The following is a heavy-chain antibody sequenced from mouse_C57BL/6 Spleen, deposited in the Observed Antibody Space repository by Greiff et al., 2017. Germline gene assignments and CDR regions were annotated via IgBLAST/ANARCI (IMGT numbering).Heavy chain of an antibody. J-gene: IGHJ4*01. CDR3: ATIYDGFRGDC. Sequence: QVQLQQPGAELVKPGASVKLSCKASGYTFTSYWMQWVKQRPGQGLEWIGEIDPSDSYTNYNQKFKGKATLTVDTSSSTAYMQLSSLTSEDSAVYYCATIYDGFRGDCWGQGTSVTVSS. V-gene: IGHV1-50*01. D-gene: IGHD2-3*01. CDR1: GYTFTSYW. CDR2: IDPSDSYT.